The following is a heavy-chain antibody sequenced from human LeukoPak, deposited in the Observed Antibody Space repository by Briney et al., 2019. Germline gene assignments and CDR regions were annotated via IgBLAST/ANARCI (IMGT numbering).Heavy chain of an antibody. D-gene: IGHD3-3*01. Sequence: GGSLRLSCEGSGFTFSSYSMIWVRQAPGKRLEWVSSIRGDSTETRHADSLMGRFTISRDNAKKSLYLQMNSLRAEDTAVYYCARGHFGVVLDYWGQGTLVTVSS. CDR2: IRGDSTET. CDR1: GFTFSSYS. V-gene: IGHV3-21*01. J-gene: IGHJ4*02. CDR3: ARGHFGVVLDY.